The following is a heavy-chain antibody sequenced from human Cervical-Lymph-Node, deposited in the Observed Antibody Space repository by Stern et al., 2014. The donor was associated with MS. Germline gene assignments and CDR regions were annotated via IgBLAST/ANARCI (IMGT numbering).Heavy chain of an antibody. J-gene: IGHJ4*02. CDR3: ARGRGGNYRYYFDY. Sequence: EVQLVEYGGGLVKPGGSLRLSCAASGFTFSSYSMNWVRQAPGKGLEWVAAISSGGSVIYYAASLKGRSTISRDNAKTSLYLQMNSLRAEDTAVYYCARGRGGNYRYYFDYWGQGTLVTVSS. V-gene: IGHV3-21*01. D-gene: IGHD4-23*01. CDR1: GFTFSSYS. CDR2: ISSGGSVI.